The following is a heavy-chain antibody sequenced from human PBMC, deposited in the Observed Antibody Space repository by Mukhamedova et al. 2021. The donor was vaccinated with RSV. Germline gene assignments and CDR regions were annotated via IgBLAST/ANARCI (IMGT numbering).Heavy chain of an antibody. CDR3: AREIGYCSSTSCSHFFDY. D-gene: IGHD2-2*01. J-gene: IGHJ4*02. Sequence: VSSISSSSRYIYYADSVKGRFTISRDNAKNSLYLQMNSLRAEDTAVYYCAREIGYCSSTSCSHFFDYWGQGTLGTVSS. V-gene: IGHV3-21*01. CDR2: ISSSSRYI.